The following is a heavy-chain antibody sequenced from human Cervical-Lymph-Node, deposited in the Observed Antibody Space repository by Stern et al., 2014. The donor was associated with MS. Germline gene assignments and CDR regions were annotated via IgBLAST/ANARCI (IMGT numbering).Heavy chain of an antibody. CDR1: GGSISSYY. Sequence: QVQLQESGPGLVKPSETLSLTCTVSGGSISSYYWSWIRQPPGKGLEWIGYIYYSGRTNYNPSLKSRVTISVDTSKNQFSLKLSSVTAADTAVYYCARVPGIAAAGYGMDVWGQGTTVTVSS. J-gene: IGHJ6*02. CDR2: IYYSGRT. V-gene: IGHV4-59*01. D-gene: IGHD6-13*01. CDR3: ARVPGIAAAGYGMDV.